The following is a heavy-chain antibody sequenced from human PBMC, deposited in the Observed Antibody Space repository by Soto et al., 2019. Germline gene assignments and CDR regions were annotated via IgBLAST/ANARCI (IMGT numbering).Heavy chain of an antibody. V-gene: IGHV3-23*01. J-gene: IGHJ4*02. D-gene: IGHD6-13*01. CDR1: GFTFSRSG. CDR3: AKDGLSDSPSALDY. CDR2: IGGSGRNT. Sequence: GGSLRLSCAASGFTFSRSGMTWVRQAPGMRLESVAGIGGSGRNTYYADSVKGRFTISRDNSKNTLFLQMNSLRDEDTAIYYCAKDGLSDSPSALDYWGQGTRVTVSS.